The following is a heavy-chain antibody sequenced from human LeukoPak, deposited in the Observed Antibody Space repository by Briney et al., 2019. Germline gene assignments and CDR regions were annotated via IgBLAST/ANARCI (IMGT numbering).Heavy chain of an antibody. D-gene: IGHD1-26*01. Sequence: SETLSLTCAVYVGPFSAYYWTWVRRPPGKGLEWVRENNQRGNAHYSPCRMSGVSMSVDTSKNQFSLRLSSVTAEDTGLYYSVRVKSGSNFGDSYYYMDVWGKGTTVTVFS. CDR3: VRVKSGSNFGDSYYYMDV. J-gene: IGHJ6*03. V-gene: IGHV4-34*01. CDR2: NNQRGNA. CDR1: VGPFSAYY.